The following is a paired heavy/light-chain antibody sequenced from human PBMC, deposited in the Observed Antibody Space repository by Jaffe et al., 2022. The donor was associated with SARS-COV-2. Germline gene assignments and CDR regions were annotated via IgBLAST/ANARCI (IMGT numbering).Light chain of an antibody. Sequence: QSVLTQPPSASGTPGQRVTISCSGSSSNIGSNYVYWYQQLPGTAPKLLIYRNNQRPSGVPDRFSGSKSGTSASLAISGLRSEDEADYYCAAWDDSLSGQEVFGGGTKLTVL. CDR2: RNN. J-gene: IGLJ2*01. CDR1: SSNIGSNY. V-gene: IGLV1-47*01. CDR3: AAWDDSLSGQEV.
Heavy chain of an antibody. Sequence: QVQLQESGPGLVKPSETLSLTCTVSGGSISSYYWSWIRQPAGKGLEWIGRIYTSGSTNYNPSLKSRVTMSVDTSKNQFSLKLSSVTAADTAVYYCARGPYYYDSSGPYYFDYWGQGTLVTVSS. CDR3: ARGPYYYDSSGPYYFDY. D-gene: IGHD3-22*01. CDR1: GGSISSYY. CDR2: IYTSGST. J-gene: IGHJ4*02. V-gene: IGHV4-4*07.